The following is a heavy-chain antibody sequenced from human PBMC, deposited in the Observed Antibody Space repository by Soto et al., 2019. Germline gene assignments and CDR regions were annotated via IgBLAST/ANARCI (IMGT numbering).Heavy chain of an antibody. CDR3: ARIGYSYGWYYFDY. Sequence: SAPTPVNPTQTLTLTCTFSGFSHSTSGMCVSWIRQPPGKALEWLALIDWDDDKYYSTSLKTRLTISKDTSKNQVVLTMTNMDPVDTATYYCARIGYSYGWYYFDYWGQGTLVTV. CDR2: IDWDDDK. J-gene: IGHJ4*02. CDR1: GFSHSTSGMC. D-gene: IGHD5-18*01. V-gene: IGHV2-70*01.